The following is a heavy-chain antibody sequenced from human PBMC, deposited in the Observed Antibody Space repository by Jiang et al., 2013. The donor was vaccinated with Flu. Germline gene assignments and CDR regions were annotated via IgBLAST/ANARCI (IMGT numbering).Heavy chain of an antibody. CDR2: IYTSGST. V-gene: IGHV4-61*02. CDR3: AREVRGAYGDYVWAFYYYYYGMDV. Sequence: GPGLVKPSQTLSLTCTVSGGSISSGSYYWSWIRQPAGKGLEWIGRIYTSGSTNYNPSLKSRVTISVDTSKNQFSLKLSSVTAADTAVYYCAREVRGAYGDYVWAFYYYYYGMDVWGQGTTVTVSS. D-gene: IGHD4-17*01. J-gene: IGHJ6*02. CDR1: GGSISSGSYY.